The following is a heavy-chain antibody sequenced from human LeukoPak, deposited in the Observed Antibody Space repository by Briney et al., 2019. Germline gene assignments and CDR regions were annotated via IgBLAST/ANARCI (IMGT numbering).Heavy chain of an antibody. CDR1: GYSFTSYW. V-gene: IGHV5-51*01. D-gene: IGHD3-22*01. J-gene: IGHJ2*01. Sequence: GEALKISCRGSGYSFTSYWIGWVRQMPGKGLGCTGIIYPGDSDTKYSPSFQGQVTISVDQSINTAYLQWSSLKASDTAMYYCARDNNGYSLFDVWGRGTLVTVSS. CDR2: IYPGDSDT. CDR3: ARDNNGYSLFDV.